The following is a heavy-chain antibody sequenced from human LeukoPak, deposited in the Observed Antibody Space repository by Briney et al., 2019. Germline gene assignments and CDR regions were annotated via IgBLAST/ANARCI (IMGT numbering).Heavy chain of an antibody. D-gene: IGHD1-26*01. V-gene: IGHV1-3*01. Sequence: GASVKVSCKASGYTFTSYAMHWVRQAPGQRLEWVGWISGGNGKPKYSPKFQGRVTITRDTSATTDYMELSSLNSEDTGVYYCARDGIVGATDWGQGTLVTVSS. J-gene: IGHJ4*02. CDR1: GYTFTSYA. CDR3: ARDGIVGATD. CDR2: ISGGNGKP.